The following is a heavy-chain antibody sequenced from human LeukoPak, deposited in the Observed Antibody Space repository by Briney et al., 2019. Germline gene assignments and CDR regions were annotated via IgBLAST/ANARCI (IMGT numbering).Heavy chain of an antibody. CDR2: IYYSGST. Sequence: PSETLSLTCTVSGGSISSSSYYWGWIRQPPGKGLEWIGSIYYSGSTYYNPSLKSRVTISVDTSKNQFSLKLSSVTAADTAVYYCARHETRVVAATPGWFDPWGQGTLVTVSS. D-gene: IGHD2-15*01. J-gene: IGHJ5*02. CDR1: GGSISSSSYY. V-gene: IGHV4-39*01. CDR3: ARHETRVVAATPGWFDP.